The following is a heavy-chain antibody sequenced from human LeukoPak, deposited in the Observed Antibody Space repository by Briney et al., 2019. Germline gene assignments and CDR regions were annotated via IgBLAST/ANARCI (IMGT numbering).Heavy chain of an antibody. J-gene: IGHJ4*02. CDR3: AREPPNEYYYDSSGYYTY. V-gene: IGHV3-21*01. CDR2: ISSSSSYI. CDR1: GFTFSSYS. D-gene: IGHD3-22*01. Sequence: SGGSLRLSCAASGFTFSSYSMNWVRQAPGKGLEWVSSISSSSSYIYYADSVKGRFTISRDNAKNSLYLQMNSLRAEDTAVYYRAREPPNEYYYDSSGYYTYWGQGTLVTVSS.